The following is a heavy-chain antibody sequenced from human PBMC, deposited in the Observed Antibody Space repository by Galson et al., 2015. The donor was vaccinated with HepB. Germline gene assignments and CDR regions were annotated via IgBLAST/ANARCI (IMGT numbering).Heavy chain of an antibody. Sequence: SVKVSCKASGYTFTSYALSWVRQAPGQGLEWMGWISGYNDNTNYAQKFQGRVTMTTDTSTSAAYMELRSLRSDDTAVYYCARNTSDKGAFDVWGQGTRVTGSS. CDR3: ARNTSDKGAFDV. CDR1: GYTFTSYA. CDR2: ISGYNDNT. D-gene: IGHD1/OR15-1a*01. J-gene: IGHJ3*01. V-gene: IGHV1-18*01.